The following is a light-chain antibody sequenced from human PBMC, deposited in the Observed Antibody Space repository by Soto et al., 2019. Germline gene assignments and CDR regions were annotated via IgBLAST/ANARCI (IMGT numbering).Light chain of an antibody. Sequence: IVLTQSPDTLSLSPGAGATLSCRASQDVSVSLAWYQQRPGQAPRLLIHDASNRAAGIPARFSAYGSGTDSTLIIGSLEPEDSALYYCQQRGSWPYTFGQGTKVDIK. CDR3: QQRGSWPYT. CDR2: DAS. J-gene: IGKJ2*01. V-gene: IGKV3-11*01. CDR1: QDVSVS.